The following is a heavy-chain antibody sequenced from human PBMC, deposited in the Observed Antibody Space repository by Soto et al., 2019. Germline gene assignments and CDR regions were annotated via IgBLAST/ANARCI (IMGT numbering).Heavy chain of an antibody. CDR1: GYMFASYG. D-gene: IGHD1-1*01. V-gene: IGHV1-18*01. CDR2: INTYNGNI. J-gene: IGHJ4*02. CDR3: ARERGAYKYFDY. Sequence: QVQLVQSGAEVKKPGASVKLSCKVSGYMFASYGISWARQAPGQGLEWMGWINTYNGNINYAQKFQGRVTMTTDTSTSTAYMELRGLGSDDTALYYCARERGAYKYFDYWGQGTLVTVSS.